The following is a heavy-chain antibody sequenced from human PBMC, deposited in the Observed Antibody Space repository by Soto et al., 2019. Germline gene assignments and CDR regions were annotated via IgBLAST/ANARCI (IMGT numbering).Heavy chain of an antibody. Sequence: PGGSLRLSCAASGITFRNYAMSWVRQAPGKGLEWVSSISGSGGSTYYADSVKGRFTISRDNSKNTLYLQMNSLRADDTAVYYCAKDPEWELPKYYFDYWGQGTLVTVSS. V-gene: IGHV3-23*01. CDR2: ISGSGGST. CDR1: GITFRNYA. CDR3: AKDPEWELPKYYFDY. D-gene: IGHD1-26*01. J-gene: IGHJ4*02.